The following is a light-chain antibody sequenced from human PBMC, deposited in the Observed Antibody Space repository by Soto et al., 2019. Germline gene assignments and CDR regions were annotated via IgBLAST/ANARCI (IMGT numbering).Light chain of an antibody. CDR2: DAS. CDR1: QSISSW. CDR3: QQYVTSSPRT. J-gene: IGKJ1*01. Sequence: DIQMTQSPSTLSASVGDRVTITCRASQSISSWLAWYQQKPGKAPKLLIYDASSLESGVPSRFSGSGSGTDSTLTITRLEPEDFAVYYCQQYVTSSPRTFGQGTKVDI. V-gene: IGKV1-5*01.